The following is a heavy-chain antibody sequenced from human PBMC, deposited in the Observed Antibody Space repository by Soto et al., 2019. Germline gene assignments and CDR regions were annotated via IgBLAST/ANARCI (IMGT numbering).Heavy chain of an antibody. CDR2: VHISGHSN. Sequence: EVQLLESGGGLVQPGGSLRLSCAASGFSFVNYAMNWVRQAPGKGLEWIAEVHISGHSNYNPSLRSRVSVSIDSSKNQFYLNLNSVTAADTAIYYCARVRQGCSANNCYFDPWGQGTQVTISS. CDR3: ARVRQGCSANNCYFDP. D-gene: IGHD1-1*01. J-gene: IGHJ5*01. CDR1: GFSFVNYA. V-gene: IGHV3-23*05.